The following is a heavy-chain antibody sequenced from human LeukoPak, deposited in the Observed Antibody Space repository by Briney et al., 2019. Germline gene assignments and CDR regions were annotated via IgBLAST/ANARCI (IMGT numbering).Heavy chain of an antibody. CDR2: IYDDGSRE. Sequence: PGRSLRLSCATSGFTFSNYGMHWVRQAPGKGLEWVAVIYDDGSREHFADSVKGRFTISRDNSKNTLYLQMNSLRAEDTAVYYCAREGSVVVTAIPTDYWGQGTLVTVSS. V-gene: IGHV3-30*03. J-gene: IGHJ4*02. D-gene: IGHD2-21*02. CDR3: AREGSVVVTAIPTDY. CDR1: GFTFSNYG.